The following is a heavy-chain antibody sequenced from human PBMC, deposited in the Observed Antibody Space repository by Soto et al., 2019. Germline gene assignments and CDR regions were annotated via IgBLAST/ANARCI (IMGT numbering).Heavy chain of an antibody. J-gene: IGHJ4*02. D-gene: IGHD3-10*01. CDR3: AVDYYGSGSPPAPSDY. Sequence: ASVKVSCKASGYTFTSYGISWVRQAPGQGLEWMGWISAYNGNTNYAQKLQGRVTMTTDTSTSTAYMELSSLRSDDTALYYCAVDYYGSGSPPAPSDYWGQGTLVTVSS. V-gene: IGHV1-18*01. CDR2: ISAYNGNT. CDR1: GYTFTSYG.